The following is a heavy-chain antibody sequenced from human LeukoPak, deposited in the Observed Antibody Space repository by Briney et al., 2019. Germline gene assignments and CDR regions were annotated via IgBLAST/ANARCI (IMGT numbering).Heavy chain of an antibody. Sequence: PSETLSLTCTVSGGSFSDYYWSRIRQPAGKGLEWIGRIYTSGSTNYNPSLKSRVTMSLDMSKNQFSLKLNSVTAADTAVYYCARDLVAFDYWGQGALVIVSS. CDR2: IYTSGST. D-gene: IGHD2-15*01. CDR1: GGSFSDYY. V-gene: IGHV4-4*07. J-gene: IGHJ4*02. CDR3: ARDLVAFDY.